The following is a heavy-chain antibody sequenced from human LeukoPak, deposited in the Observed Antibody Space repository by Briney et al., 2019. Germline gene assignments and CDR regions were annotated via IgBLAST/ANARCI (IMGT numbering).Heavy chain of an antibody. CDR1: GFTFTNSA. J-gene: IGHJ4*02. Sequence: SVKVSCKASGFTFTNSAMQWVRQAGGQRLEWMGWIVVASGNTKYAQKFQERVTITRDMSTSTAYMELSSLSPEDTAVYYCAAAPIEMQQRGFDYWGQGTLVTVSS. CDR3: AAAPIEMQQRGFDY. CDR2: IVVASGNT. V-gene: IGHV1-58*02. D-gene: IGHD5-24*01.